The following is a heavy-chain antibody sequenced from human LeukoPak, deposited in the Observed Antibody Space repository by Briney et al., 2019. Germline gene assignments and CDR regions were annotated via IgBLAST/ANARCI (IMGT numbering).Heavy chain of an antibody. D-gene: IGHD3-10*01. CDR1: GFTFGSYS. V-gene: IGHV3-21*01. CDR2: ISSSSDYI. CDR3: ARDLGRRGSGNYYPDY. Sequence: GGSLRLSCAASGFTFGSYSMNWVRQAPGKGLEWVSSISSSSDYIYYADSVKGRFTISRDNAKNSLYLQMNSLRAEDTAVYYCARDLGRRGSGNYYPDYWGQGTLVTVSS. J-gene: IGHJ4*02.